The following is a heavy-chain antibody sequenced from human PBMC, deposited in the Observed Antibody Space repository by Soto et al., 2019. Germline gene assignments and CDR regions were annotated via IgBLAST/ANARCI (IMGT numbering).Heavy chain of an antibody. CDR1: GGSFSGYY. Sequence: SETLSLTCAVYGGSFSGYYWSWIRQPPGKGLEWIGEINHSGSTNYNPSLKSRVTISVDTSKNQFSLKLSSVTAADTAVYYCARCRIQLWANYYYYGMDVWGQGTTVT. V-gene: IGHV4-34*01. CDR3: ARCRIQLWANYYYYGMDV. J-gene: IGHJ6*02. D-gene: IGHD5-18*01. CDR2: INHSGST.